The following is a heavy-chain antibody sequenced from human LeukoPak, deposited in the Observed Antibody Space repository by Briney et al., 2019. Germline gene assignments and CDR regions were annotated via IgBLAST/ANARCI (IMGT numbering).Heavy chain of an antibody. V-gene: IGHV3-43D*04. CDR1: GFTFDDYA. Sequence: PGGSLRLSCAASGFTFDDYAMHWVRQAPGKGLEWVSLISWDGGSTYYADSVKGRFTISRDNSKNSLYLQINSLRAEDTALYYCAKDKVGYSGYDARRMDYWGQGTLVTVSS. D-gene: IGHD5-12*01. CDR3: AKDKVGYSGYDARRMDY. CDR2: ISWDGGST. J-gene: IGHJ4*02.